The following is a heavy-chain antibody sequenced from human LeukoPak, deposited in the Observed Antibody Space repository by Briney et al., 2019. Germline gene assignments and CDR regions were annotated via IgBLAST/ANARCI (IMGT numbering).Heavy chain of an antibody. Sequence: PSETLSLTCTVSRGSIISYYWSWIRQSPGKGLEWIGYAFHTGSTNYNPSLRSRVTMSVDTSRSQFSLEVRSVTAADTGVYFCARGNIAVTGPGVFYYYGMDVWGQGTTVTVSS. V-gene: IGHV4-59*01. D-gene: IGHD6-19*01. CDR2: AFHTGST. J-gene: IGHJ6*02. CDR3: ARGNIAVTGPGVFYYYGMDV. CDR1: RGSIISYY.